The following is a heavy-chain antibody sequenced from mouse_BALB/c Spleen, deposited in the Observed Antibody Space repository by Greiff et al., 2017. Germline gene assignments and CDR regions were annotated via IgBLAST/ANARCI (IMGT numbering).Heavy chain of an antibody. J-gene: IGHJ2*01. D-gene: IGHD2-1*01. V-gene: IGHV1-7*01. CDR1: GYTFTSYW. CDR3: ARRAFYSYFDY. CDR2: INPSTGYT. Sequence: QVQLKQPGAELAKPGASVKMSCKASGYTFTSYWMHWVKQRPGQGLEWIGYINPSTGYTEYNQKFKDKATLTADKSSSTAYMQLSSLTSEDSAVYYCARRAFYSYFDYWGQGTTVTVSS.